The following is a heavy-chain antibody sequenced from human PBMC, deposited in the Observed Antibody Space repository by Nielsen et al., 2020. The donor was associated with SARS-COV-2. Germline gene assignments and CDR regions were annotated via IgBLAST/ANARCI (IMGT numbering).Heavy chain of an antibody. CDR3: AKSNLLFWFGESRQLDY. V-gene: IGHV3-30*02. CDR2: IWYDGSDK. J-gene: IGHJ4*02. D-gene: IGHD3-10*01. Sequence: GESLNISCTASGFIFRAYGMHLVRQAPGKGLGWVAIIWYDGSDKYYADSVKGRFTISSDNSKNTLYLQMNSLRSEDAAMYFCAKSNLLFWFGESRQLDYWGRGTLVAVSS. CDR1: GFIFRAYG.